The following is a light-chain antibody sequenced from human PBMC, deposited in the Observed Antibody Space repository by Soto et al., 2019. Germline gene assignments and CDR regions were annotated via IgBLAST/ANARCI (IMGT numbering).Light chain of an antibody. J-gene: IGLJ1*01. V-gene: IGLV2-14*01. Sequence: ALIQPASVSGSPGQSITISCTGTSSDVGDYNYVSWYQQHPDRVPKLIIFEVNNRPSGVSNRFSGSKSGITASLTISGLQAEDEADYYCSSYTNTRTYVFGTGTKVTVL. CDR3: SSYTNTRTYV. CDR2: EVN. CDR1: SSDVGDYNY.